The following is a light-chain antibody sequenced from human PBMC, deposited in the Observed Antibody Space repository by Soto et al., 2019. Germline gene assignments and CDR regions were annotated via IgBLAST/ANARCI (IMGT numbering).Light chain of an antibody. CDR3: QQYNNWPIT. Sequence: EIVLTQSPATLSVSPGERATLSCRASQSVSGDLAWYHHKPGQAPRLLIYDASTRALDTPARFAGSGAGTGFTLTISSLQSGDFAVYFCQQYNNWPITFGQGTRLEIK. J-gene: IGKJ5*01. CDR2: DAS. V-gene: IGKV3-15*01. CDR1: QSVSGD.